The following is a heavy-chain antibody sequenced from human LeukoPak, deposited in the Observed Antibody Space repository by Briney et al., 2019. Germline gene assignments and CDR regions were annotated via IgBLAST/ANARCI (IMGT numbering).Heavy chain of an antibody. CDR2: IYYSGST. Sequence: SQTLSLTCTVSGGSISSGGYYWSRIRQHPGKGLEWIGYIYYSGSTYYNPSLKSRVTISVDTSKNQFSLKLSSVTAADTAVYYCARMVRGVMDYYYYGMDVWGQGTTVTVSS. D-gene: IGHD3-10*01. V-gene: IGHV4-31*03. CDR3: ARMVRGVMDYYYYGMDV. CDR1: GGSISSGGYY. J-gene: IGHJ6*02.